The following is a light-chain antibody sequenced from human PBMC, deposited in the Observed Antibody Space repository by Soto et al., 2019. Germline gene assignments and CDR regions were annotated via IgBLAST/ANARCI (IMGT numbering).Light chain of an antibody. CDR2: DVS. V-gene: IGLV2-14*01. Sequence: QPALTQPASVSGAPGQSITISCTGTSSDVGGYNYVSWYQQHPGKAPKLMIYDVSNRPSGVSSRFSGSKSGNTASLTISGLQAEDEADYYCSSYTSSSTLGVFGTGTKVTVL. CDR3: SSYTSSSTLGV. CDR1: SSDVGGYNY. J-gene: IGLJ1*01.